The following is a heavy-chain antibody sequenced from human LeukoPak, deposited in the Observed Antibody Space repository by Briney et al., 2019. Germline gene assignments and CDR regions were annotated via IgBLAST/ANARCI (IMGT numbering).Heavy chain of an antibody. D-gene: IGHD3-9*01. CDR2: IYYSGST. J-gene: IGHJ4*02. CDR3: ARLDILTGYISDY. V-gene: IGHV4-39*01. Sequence: PSETLSLTCTVSGGSISSSSYYWGWIRQPPGKGLEWIGSIYYSGSTYYNPSLKSRVTISVDTSKNQFSLKLSSVTAADTAVYYCARLDILTGYISDYWGQGTLVTVSS. CDR1: GGSISSSSYY.